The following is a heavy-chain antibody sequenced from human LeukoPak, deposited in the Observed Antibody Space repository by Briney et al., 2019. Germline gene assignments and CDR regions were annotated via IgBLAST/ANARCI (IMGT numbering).Heavy chain of an antibody. J-gene: IGHJ5*02. CDR2: IIPIFGTA. V-gene: IGHV1-69*05. CDR3: AREPIVVVPAAITGINWFDP. Sequence: SVKVSCKASGGTFSSYAISWVRQAPGQGLEWMGGIIPIFGTANYAQKFQGRVTIITDESTSTAYVELSSLRSEDTAVYYCAREPIVVVPAAITGINWFDPWGQGTLVTVSS. CDR1: GGTFSSYA. D-gene: IGHD2-2*02.